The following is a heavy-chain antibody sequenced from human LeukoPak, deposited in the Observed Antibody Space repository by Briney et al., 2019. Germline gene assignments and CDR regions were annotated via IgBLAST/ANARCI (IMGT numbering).Heavy chain of an antibody. CDR1: GGSFSGYY. J-gene: IGHJ3*02. Sequence: PSETLSLTXAVYGGSFSGYYWSWIRQPPGKGLEWIGEINHSGSTNYNPSLKSRVTISVDTSKNQFSLKLSSVTAADTAVYYCARDHRVLGGQDAFDIWGQGTMVTVSS. D-gene: IGHD3-16*01. V-gene: IGHV4-34*01. CDR2: INHSGST. CDR3: ARDHRVLGGQDAFDI.